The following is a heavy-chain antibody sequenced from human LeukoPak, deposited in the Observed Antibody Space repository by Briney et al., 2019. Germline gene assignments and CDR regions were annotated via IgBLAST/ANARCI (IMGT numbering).Heavy chain of an antibody. D-gene: IGHD3-3*01. CDR1: GSTFSDAW. Sequence: GGSLRLSCAASGSTFSDAWMSWVRQAPGKGLEWVGRIESKTDGGTTDYAAPVKGRFTISRDDSKNTLYLQMNSLKTEDTAVYYCTTLATYYDFWSGYYIWGQGSLVTVSS. CDR2: IESKTDGGTT. J-gene: IGHJ4*02. CDR3: TTLATYYDFWSGYYI. V-gene: IGHV3-15*04.